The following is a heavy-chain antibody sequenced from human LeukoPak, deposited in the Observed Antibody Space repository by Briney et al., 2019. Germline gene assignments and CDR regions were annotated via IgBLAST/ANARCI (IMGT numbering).Heavy chain of an antibody. CDR1: GGTFSSYA. D-gene: IGHD2-2*01. Sequence: SVKVSCKASGGTFSSYAISWVRQAPGQGLEWMEGIIPIFGTANYAQKFQGRVTITADKSTSTAYMELSSLRSEDTAVYYCARALVSYYYYYMDVWGKGTTVTVSS. CDR3: ARALVSYYYYYMDV. V-gene: IGHV1-69*06. CDR2: IIPIFGTA. J-gene: IGHJ6*03.